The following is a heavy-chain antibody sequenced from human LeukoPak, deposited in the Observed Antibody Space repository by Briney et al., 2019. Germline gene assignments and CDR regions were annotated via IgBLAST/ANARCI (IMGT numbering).Heavy chain of an antibody. J-gene: IGHJ4*02. Sequence: PGGSLRLSCATSGFTFRNYWMSWVRQAPGKGLEWVSYISSSGSTIYYADSVKGRFTISRDNAKNSLYLQMNSLRAEDTAVYYCATNYYDFWSGYYTEDDYWGQGTLVTVSS. CDR3: ATNYYDFWSGYYTEDDY. V-gene: IGHV3-11*04. CDR1: GFTFRNYW. D-gene: IGHD3-3*01. CDR2: ISSSGSTI.